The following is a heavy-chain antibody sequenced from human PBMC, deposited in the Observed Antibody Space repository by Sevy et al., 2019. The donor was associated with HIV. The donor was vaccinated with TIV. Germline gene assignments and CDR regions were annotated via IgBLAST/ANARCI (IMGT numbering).Heavy chain of an antibody. J-gene: IGHJ4*02. CDR2: INSDGSST. D-gene: IGHD5-18*01. V-gene: IGHV3-74*01. CDR1: GFTFSSYA. Sequence: GGSLRLSCAASGFTFSSYAMSWVRQAPGEGLVWVSRINSDGSSTIYADSVKGRFTISRDNAKNTLYLQMNSLRADDTAVYYCARDKVSGYSYGFDYWGQGTLVTVSS. CDR3: ARDKVSGYSYGFDY.